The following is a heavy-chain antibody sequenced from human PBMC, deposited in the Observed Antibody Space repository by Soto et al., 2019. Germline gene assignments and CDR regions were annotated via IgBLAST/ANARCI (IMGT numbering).Heavy chain of an antibody. Sequence: QVQLVQSGAEVKKRGASVKVWCKASGYTFTTHGISWVRQVPGQGLEWMGWVRGDYGHTNYAQSLQGRVTMTTDTSTNTAYMELRSLRSDDTAVYYCARDLGYCRSGTCYREWFDPWGQGTLVTVSS. CDR1: GYTFTTHG. D-gene: IGHD2-15*01. V-gene: IGHV1-18*01. CDR2: VRGDYGHT. J-gene: IGHJ5*02. CDR3: ARDLGYCRSGTCYREWFDP.